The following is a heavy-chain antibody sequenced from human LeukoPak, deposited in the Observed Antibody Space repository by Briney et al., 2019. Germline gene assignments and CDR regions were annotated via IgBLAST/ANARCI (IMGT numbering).Heavy chain of an antibody. CDR2: IYWNDDK. V-gene: IGHV2-5*01. CDR3: ARRLITPAPMSCFDP. CDR1: GFSLSTTGVG. Sequence: SGPTLFNPTQTLTLTCTFSGFSLSTTGVGVVWIRQPPGKALEWLALIYWNDDKRYNPSLKSRLTITQDTSKNQVVLTMTNMDPVDTATYYCARRLITPAPMSCFDPWGQGTLVTVSS. J-gene: IGHJ5*02. D-gene: IGHD2-2*01.